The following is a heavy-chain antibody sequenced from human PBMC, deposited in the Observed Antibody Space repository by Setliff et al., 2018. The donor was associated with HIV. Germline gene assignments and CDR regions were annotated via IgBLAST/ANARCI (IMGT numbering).Heavy chain of an antibody. D-gene: IGHD3-16*01. V-gene: IGHV4-61*02. Sequence: PSETLSLTCTVSGGSISSGGFYWYWIRQPAGKGLEWIGRIYTSGTTNYNPSPKSRVTISMDTSKSQFSLKLSSVTAADTAVYYCARGGYYYYFGVDVWGQGTTVTVSS. CDR1: GGSISSGGFY. CDR2: IYTSGTT. J-gene: IGHJ6*02. CDR3: ARGGYYYYFGVDV.